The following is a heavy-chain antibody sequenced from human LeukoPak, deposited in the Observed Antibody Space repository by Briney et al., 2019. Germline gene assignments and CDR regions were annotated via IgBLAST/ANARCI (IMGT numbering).Heavy chain of an antibody. CDR3: ARDLGYSYGFDY. CDR2: ISGSGGST. Sequence: GGSLRLSCAASGFTFSSYAMSWVRRAPGKGLEWVSAISGSGGSTYYADSVKGRFTISRDNSKNTLYLQMNSLRAEDTAVYYCARDLGYSYGFDYWGQGTLVTVSS. CDR1: GFTFSSYA. J-gene: IGHJ4*02. D-gene: IGHD5-18*01. V-gene: IGHV3-23*01.